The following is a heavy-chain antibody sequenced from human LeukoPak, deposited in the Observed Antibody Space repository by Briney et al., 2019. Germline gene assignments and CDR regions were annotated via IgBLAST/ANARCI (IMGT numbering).Heavy chain of an antibody. CDR3: AGGRWHYSDSTGYYLDI. J-gene: IGHJ3*02. Sequence: SETLSLTCTVSGGSISSYYWGWIRQPPGKGLEWIGNIYYSGTTQYKPSLKSRVTISVDTSKNQLSLKLTSVTAADTAVYYCAGGRWHYSDSTGYYLDIWGQGTMVTVSS. CDR1: GGSISSYY. V-gene: IGHV4-39*01. CDR2: IYYSGTT. D-gene: IGHD3-22*01.